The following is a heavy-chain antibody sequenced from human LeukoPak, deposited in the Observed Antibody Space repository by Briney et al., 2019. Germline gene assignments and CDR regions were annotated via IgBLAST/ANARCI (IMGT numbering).Heavy chain of an antibody. Sequence: KASETLSLTCAVSGGSLSGYYWSWIRQPPGKGLEWIGEINHSGSTDYNPSLKSRVTMSVDTSKNQVFLKLSSVTAADTAVYYCARASAVMVFDYWGQGTLVTVSS. CDR1: GGSLSGYY. CDR2: INHSGST. D-gene: IGHD5-18*01. V-gene: IGHV4-34*01. J-gene: IGHJ4*02. CDR3: ARASAVMVFDY.